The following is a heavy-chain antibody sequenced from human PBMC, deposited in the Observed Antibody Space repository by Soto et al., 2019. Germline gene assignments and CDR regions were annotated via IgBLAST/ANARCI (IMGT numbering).Heavy chain of an antibody. CDR2: IKQDGSKK. CDR3: ARDAVDI. Sequence: GWSLRLSCAASGFTFSNSWMSWVRQAPGKGLEWVANIKQDGSKKYYVDSVNGRFTISRDNAKNSLYLQMNSLRAEDTVVYSGARDAVDIWGQGTIVTVS. V-gene: IGHV3-7*01. CDR1: GFTFSNSW. J-gene: IGHJ3*02.